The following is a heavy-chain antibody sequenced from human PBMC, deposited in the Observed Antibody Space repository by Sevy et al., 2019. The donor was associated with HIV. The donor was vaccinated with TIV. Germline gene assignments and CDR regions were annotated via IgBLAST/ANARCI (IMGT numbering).Heavy chain of an antibody. Sequence: GGSLRLSCAASGFTFSGYWMSWVRQAPGKGLEWVANIKQDGSERYYVDSVKGRFTISRDNTKNSLYLQMDSLRVEDTAEYYCVRGGQRFDYWGQGTLVTVSS. CDR1: GFTFSGYW. CDR2: IKQDGSER. V-gene: IGHV3-7*01. D-gene: IGHD6-25*01. J-gene: IGHJ4*02. CDR3: VRGGQRFDY.